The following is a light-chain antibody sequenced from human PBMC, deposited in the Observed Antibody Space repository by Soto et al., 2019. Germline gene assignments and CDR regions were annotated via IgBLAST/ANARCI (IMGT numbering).Light chain of an antibody. J-gene: IGKJ2*01. V-gene: IGKV2-30*01. Sequence: EVVMTQSPVYLPVTLGQPASISCWSSQGLVYSDGNTYLNWFQQRPGQSPRRLLYKVSFRDSGVPDRFTGSRSGTDFTLTIIKVDAEDAGVYNCMQATHWPPYTFGQGTKLEIK. CDR3: MQATHWPPYT. CDR1: QGLVYSDGNTY. CDR2: KVS.